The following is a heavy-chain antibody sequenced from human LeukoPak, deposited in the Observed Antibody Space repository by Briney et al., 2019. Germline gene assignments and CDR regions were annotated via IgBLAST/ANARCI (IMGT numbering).Heavy chain of an antibody. D-gene: IGHD3-9*01. Sequence: KAGGSLRLSCAASGFTFSNTWMSWVGQAPGKGLEWVGRIKSKTDGGTTDYAAPMKGRFTISRDDSKNTLYLQMNSLKTEDTAVYYCSFTYYDILTGSTADYWGQGTLVTVSS. V-gene: IGHV3-15*01. J-gene: IGHJ4*02. CDR3: SFTYYDILTGSTADY. CDR1: GFTFSNTW. CDR2: IKSKTDGGTT.